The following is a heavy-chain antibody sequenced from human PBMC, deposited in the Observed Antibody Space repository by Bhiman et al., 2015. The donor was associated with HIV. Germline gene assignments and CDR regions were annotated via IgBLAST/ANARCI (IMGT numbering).Heavy chain of an antibody. J-gene: IGHJ3*01. CDR2: IKQDGSEK. D-gene: IGHD1-26*01. CDR3: ARDPNSGNYP. V-gene: IGHV3-7*01. Sequence: VQLVESGGGVVQPGGSLRLSCVASGFTFSNYWMSWVRQAPGKGLEWVANIKQDGSEKYYVDSVKGRFTISRDNAKNSLSLQMNNLRAEDTAVYYCARDPNSGNYPWGQGTMVTVSS. CDR1: GFTFSNYW.